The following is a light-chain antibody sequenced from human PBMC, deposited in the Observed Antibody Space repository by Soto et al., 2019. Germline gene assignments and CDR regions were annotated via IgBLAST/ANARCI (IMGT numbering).Light chain of an antibody. V-gene: IGKV3-20*01. CDR3: QHYGSSLSIT. Sequence: EIVLTQSPSTLSMSPGERATLSCRASQSISSSYLAWYQQKPGQAPRLLIYGASSRASGFPNRFSGSGSGTDFTLTISRLEPEDFAVYYCQHYGSSLSITFGQGTRLEIK. CDR2: GAS. J-gene: IGKJ5*01. CDR1: QSISSSY.